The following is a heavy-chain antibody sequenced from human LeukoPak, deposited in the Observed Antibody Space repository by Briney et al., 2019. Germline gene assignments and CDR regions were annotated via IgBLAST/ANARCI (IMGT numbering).Heavy chain of an antibody. CDR2: IYYSGAT. Sequence: SSETLSLTCTVSGDSISSSNFYWGWIRQPPGKGLGWIGSIYYSGATYYNPSLKSRVTISVDTSKNQFSLKLSSVTAADTAVFYCARLVIAANPYFYYGMDVWGQGTTVTVSS. D-gene: IGHD2-15*01. CDR1: GDSISSSNFY. J-gene: IGHJ6*02. V-gene: IGHV4-39*01. CDR3: ARLVIAANPYFYYGMDV.